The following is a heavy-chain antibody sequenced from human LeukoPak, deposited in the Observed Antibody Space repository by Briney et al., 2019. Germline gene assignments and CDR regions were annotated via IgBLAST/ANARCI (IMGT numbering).Heavy chain of an antibody. J-gene: IGHJ4*02. CDR3: AAAPVGVGDYVLLY. CDR2: IVVGSGNT. D-gene: IGHD4-17*01. Sequence: GASVKVSCKASGFTFTSSAMQWVRQARGQRLEWIGWIVVGSGNTNYAQKFQERVTITRDMSTNTAYMELSSLRSEDTAVYYCAAAPVGVGDYVLLYWGQGTLVTVSS. CDR1: GFTFTSSA. V-gene: IGHV1-58*02.